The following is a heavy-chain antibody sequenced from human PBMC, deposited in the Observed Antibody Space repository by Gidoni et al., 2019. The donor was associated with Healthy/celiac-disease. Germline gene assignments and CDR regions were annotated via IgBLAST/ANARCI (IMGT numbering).Heavy chain of an antibody. CDR3: ARVIPSGYYGMDV. D-gene: IGHD3-10*01. CDR2: ISSSSSYI. Sequence: EVQLVESGGGLVKPGGSRRLSCAASGFTFSSYSMNWVRQAPGKGLEWVSSISSSSSYIYYADSVKGRFTISRDNAKNSLYLQLNSLRAEDTAVYYCARVIPSGYYGMDVWGQGTTVTVSS. J-gene: IGHJ6*02. CDR1: GFTFSSYS. V-gene: IGHV3-21*01.